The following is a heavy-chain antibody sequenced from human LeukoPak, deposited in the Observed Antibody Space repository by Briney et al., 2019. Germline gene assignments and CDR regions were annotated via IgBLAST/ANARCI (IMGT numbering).Heavy chain of an antibody. J-gene: IGHJ4*02. D-gene: IGHD3-3*01. CDR3: ARLRRSTYYDFWSGYYLDY. V-gene: IGHV4-59*08. CDR2: IYYSGST. Sequence: SETLSLTCTVSGGSISSYYWSWIRQPPGKGLEWIGYIYYSGSTNYSPSLKSRVTISVDTSKNQFSLKLSSVTAADTAVYYCARLRRSTYYDFWSGYYLDYWGQGTLVTVSS. CDR1: GGSISSYY.